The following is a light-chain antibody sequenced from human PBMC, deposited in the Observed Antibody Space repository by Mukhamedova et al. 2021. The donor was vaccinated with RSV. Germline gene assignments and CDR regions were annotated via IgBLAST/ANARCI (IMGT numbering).Light chain of an antibody. CDR1: SGSVSTSYY. J-gene: IGLJ5*01. V-gene: IGLV8-61*01. CDR2: STN. Sequence: GGTDTLTCGLSSGSVSTSYYPSWYQQTPGQAPRTLIYSTNTRSSGVPDRFSGSILGNKAALTITGAQADDESDYYCVLYMGTGIWV. CDR3: VLYMGTGIWV.